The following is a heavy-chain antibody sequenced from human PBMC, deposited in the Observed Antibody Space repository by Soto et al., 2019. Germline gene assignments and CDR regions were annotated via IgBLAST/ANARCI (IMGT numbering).Heavy chain of an antibody. CDR2: IWYDGSNK. CDR1: GFTFGSYG. CDR3: AREVLERWNDAFDI. Sequence: QVQLVESGGGVVQPGRSLRLSCAASGFTFGSYGMHWVRQAPGKGLEWVAVIWYDGSNKYYADSVKGRFTISRDNSKNTLYLQMNSLRAEDTAVYYCAREVLERWNDAFDIWGQGPMVSVSS. V-gene: IGHV3-33*01. J-gene: IGHJ3*02. D-gene: IGHD1-1*01.